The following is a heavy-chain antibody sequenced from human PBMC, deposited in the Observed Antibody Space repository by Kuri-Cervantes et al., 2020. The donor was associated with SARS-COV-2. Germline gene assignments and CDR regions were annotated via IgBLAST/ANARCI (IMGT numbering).Heavy chain of an antibody. CDR3: ARGRLWPRLFGSGWYVLDY. D-gene: IGHD6-19*01. CDR2: MNPNSGNT. V-gene: IGHV1-8*02. CDR1: GYTFTSYD. J-gene: IGHJ4*02. Sequence: SVKVSCKASGYTFTSYDINRVRQATGQGLEWMGWMNPNSGNTGYAQKFQGRVTMTRNTSVSTAYMELSSLRSEDTAVYYCARGRLWPRLFGSGWYVLDYWGQGTLVTGSS.